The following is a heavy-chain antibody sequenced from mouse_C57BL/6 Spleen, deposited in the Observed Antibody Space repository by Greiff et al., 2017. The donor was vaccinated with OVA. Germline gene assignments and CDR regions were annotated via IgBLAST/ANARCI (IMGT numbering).Heavy chain of an antibody. CDR3: ASSLRRNYAMDY. CDR1: GYAFSSSW. Sequence: QVQLQQSGPELVKPGASVKISCKASGYAFSSSWMNWVKQRPGKGLEWIGRIYPGDGDTNYNGKFKGKATLTADKSSSTAYMQLSSLTSEDSAVYFCASSLRRNYAMDYGGQGTSVTVSS. CDR2: IYPGDGDT. V-gene: IGHV1-82*01. J-gene: IGHJ4*01.